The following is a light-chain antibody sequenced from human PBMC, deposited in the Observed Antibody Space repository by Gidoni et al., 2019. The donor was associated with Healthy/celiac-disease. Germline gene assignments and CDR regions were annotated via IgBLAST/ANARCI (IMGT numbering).Light chain of an antibody. J-gene: IGKJ4*01. CDR3: QHRNRYPLT. CDR2: AAS. CDR1: QGISSY. V-gene: IGKV1-9*01. Sequence: DIQLTQSPAFLSASVGDRVTITCRASQGISSYFAWYQQKPGTAPNLLIDAASTSQSGVPSRFSGSGSGTEFTLTISRLQPEDFAYYYWQHRNRYPLTFGGGTKVEIK.